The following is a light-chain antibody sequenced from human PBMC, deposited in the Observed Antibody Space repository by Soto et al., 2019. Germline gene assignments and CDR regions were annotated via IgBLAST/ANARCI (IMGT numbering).Light chain of an antibody. J-gene: IGKJ1*01. CDR3: QQYEDWWT. Sequence: EIVMTQSPATLSVSPGEGVTLSCRAGQSLRSNLAWYQQKPGQAPRLLIYGASTRAPGVPDKFSGSGSGTELTLTISSLQSEDFAVSYCQQYEDWWTFGQGTKVEVK. CDR1: QSLRSN. V-gene: IGKV3-15*01. CDR2: GAS.